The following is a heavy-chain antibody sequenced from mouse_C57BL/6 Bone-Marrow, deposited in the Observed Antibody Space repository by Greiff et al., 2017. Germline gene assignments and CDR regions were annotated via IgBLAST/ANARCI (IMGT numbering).Heavy chain of an antibody. CDR1: GFSLTSYG. V-gene: IGHV2-2*01. CDR3: ARGMWAWFAY. CDR2: IWSGGST. Sequence: QVQLKESGPGLVQPSQSLSITCTVSGFSLTSYGVHWVRQSPGKGLEWLGVIWSGGSTDYNAAFISRLSISKDNSKSQVFFKMNSLQADDTAIYYCARGMWAWFAYWGQGTLVTVSA. J-gene: IGHJ3*01.